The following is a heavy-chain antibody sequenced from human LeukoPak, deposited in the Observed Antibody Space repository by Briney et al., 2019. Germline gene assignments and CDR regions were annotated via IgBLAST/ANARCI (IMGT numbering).Heavy chain of an antibody. CDR3: ARDRSTHDY. CDR1: EYTFTGYY. CDR2: INPNSGAT. D-gene: IGHD1-1*01. Sequence: ASVKVSCKASEYTFTGYYMHWVRQAPGQGLEWMGWINPNSGATSYAQKFQGRVTMTREMSITTVYMELSRLRSDDTAVYYCARDRSTHDYWGQGTLVTVSS. V-gene: IGHV1-2*02. J-gene: IGHJ4*02.